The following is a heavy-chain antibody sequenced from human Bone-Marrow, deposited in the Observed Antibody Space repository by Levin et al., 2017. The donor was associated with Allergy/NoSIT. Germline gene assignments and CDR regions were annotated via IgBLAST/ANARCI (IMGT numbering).Heavy chain of an antibody. D-gene: IGHD6-6*01. CDR3: ARDGWAGSSREYDAFDI. J-gene: IGHJ3*02. V-gene: IGHV3-21*01. CDR1: GFTFSSYS. CDR2: ISSSSSYI. Sequence: GESLKISCAASGFTFSSYSMNWVRQAPGKGLEWVSSISSSSSYIYYADSVKGRFTISRDNAKNSLYLQMNSLRAEDTAVYYCARDGWAGSSREYDAFDIWGQGTMVTVSS.